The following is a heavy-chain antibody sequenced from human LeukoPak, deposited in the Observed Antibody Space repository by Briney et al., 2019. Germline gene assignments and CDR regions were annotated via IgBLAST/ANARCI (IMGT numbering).Heavy chain of an antibody. CDR3: ARDLVTVTKGFDI. J-gene: IGHJ3*02. V-gene: IGHV4-59*11. Sequence: SETLSLTCVVSTDSFSSHYWTWIRQPPGKGLEWIGYMSYIGSTNYNPSLKSRVTISIDTSKNQFSLKLTSVTAADTAVYYCARDLVTVTKGFDIWGQGTMVSVSS. D-gene: IGHD4-17*01. CDR1: TDSFSSHY. CDR2: MSYIGST.